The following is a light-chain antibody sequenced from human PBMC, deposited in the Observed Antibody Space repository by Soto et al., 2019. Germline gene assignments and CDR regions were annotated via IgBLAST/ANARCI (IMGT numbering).Light chain of an antibody. CDR1: QDIRGA. J-gene: IGKJ5*01. CDR3: QQFNSYPIT. Sequence: AIPVTQSPSSLSASVGDRVTITCRASQDIRGALAWYQQKPGKAPKLLIYDVSTLESGVPSRFSGSGSGTEFTLTIISLQPEDFGTYYCQQFNSYPITFGHGTRLEIK. V-gene: IGKV1-13*02. CDR2: DVS.